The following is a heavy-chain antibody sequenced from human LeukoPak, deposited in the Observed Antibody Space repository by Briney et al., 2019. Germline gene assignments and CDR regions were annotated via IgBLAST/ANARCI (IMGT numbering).Heavy chain of an antibody. D-gene: IGHD6-13*01. Sequence: PSETLSLTCTVSGGSISSYYWSWIRQPAGKGLEWIGRIYTSGSTNYNPSLKSRVTMSVDTSKNQFSLKLSSVTAADTAVYYCARDGAGGSSSRYWQGYFDYWGQGTLVTVSS. CDR2: IYTSGST. CDR1: GGSISSYY. J-gene: IGHJ4*02. V-gene: IGHV4-4*07. CDR3: ARDGAGGSSSRYWQGYFDY.